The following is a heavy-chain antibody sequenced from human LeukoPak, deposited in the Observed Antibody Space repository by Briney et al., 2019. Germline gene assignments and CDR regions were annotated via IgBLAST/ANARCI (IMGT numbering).Heavy chain of an antibody. D-gene: IGHD2-21*01. V-gene: IGHV3-23*01. CDR2: ISGSGGST. Sequence: QTGGSLRLSCAASGFTFSSYAMSWVRQAPGKGLEWVSAISGSGGSTYYADSVKGRFTISRDNSKNTLYLQMNSLRAEDTAMYYCTRILVGGNRAFDIWGQGTMATVSS. CDR3: TRILVGGNRAFDI. CDR1: GFTFSSYA. J-gene: IGHJ3*02.